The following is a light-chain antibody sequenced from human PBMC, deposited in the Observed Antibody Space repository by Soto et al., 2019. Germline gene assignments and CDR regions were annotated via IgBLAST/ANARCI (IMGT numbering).Light chain of an antibody. Sequence: DIVVTQSPLSLSVTPGEAVSISCRSSQSLLHSNGYTYLDWYLQKPGQSPHLLVYLGSNRASGVPDRFSGSGSGTDFTLTISRVEAEDVGVYYCVQNLQTPFTFGPGTKVEIK. CDR2: LGS. CDR3: VQNLQTPFT. CDR1: QSLLHSNGYTY. V-gene: IGKV2-28*01. J-gene: IGKJ3*01.